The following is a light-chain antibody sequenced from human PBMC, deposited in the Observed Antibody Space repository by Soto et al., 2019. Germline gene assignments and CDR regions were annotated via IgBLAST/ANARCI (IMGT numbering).Light chain of an antibody. CDR1: QGISSY. V-gene: IGKV1-9*01. Sequence: DIQLTQSPSFLSASVGDRVTITCRASQGISSYLAWYQQKPGKAPKLLIYAASTLQSGVPSRFSGSGSGTEFTLTISSQQPEDFATYSCQQLNSYPWTFGQRTKMEIK. CDR2: AAS. CDR3: QQLNSYPWT. J-gene: IGKJ1*01.